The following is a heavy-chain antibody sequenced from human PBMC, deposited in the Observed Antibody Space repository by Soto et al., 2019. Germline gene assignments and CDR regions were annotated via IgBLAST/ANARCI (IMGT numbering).Heavy chain of an antibody. CDR1: GYTFTGYY. CDR3: ARGCSGGSCYSDWFDP. CDR2: INPNSGGT. V-gene: IGHV1-2*02. D-gene: IGHD2-15*01. Sequence: ASVKVSCKASGYTFTGYYMHWVRQAPGQGLEWMGWINPNSGGTNYAQKSQGRVTMTRDTSISTAYMELSSLRSEDTAVYYCARGCSGGSCYSDWFDPWGQGTLVTVSS. J-gene: IGHJ5*02.